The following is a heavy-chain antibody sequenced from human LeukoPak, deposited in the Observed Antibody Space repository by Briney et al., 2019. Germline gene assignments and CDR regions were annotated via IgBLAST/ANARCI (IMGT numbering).Heavy chain of an antibody. CDR3: AKVWRIAAAGYDEYFQH. J-gene: IGHJ1*01. Sequence: GGSLRLFCAACGFTFSSYAMSWVRQAPGKGLEGVSAISGSGGSTYYADSVKGGFTISRDNTKNTLYLKMNSLRDEDTAVYYCAKVWRIAAAGYDEYFQHCGQGTLVTVSS. CDR1: GFTFSSYA. D-gene: IGHD6-13*01. CDR2: ISGSGGST. V-gene: IGHV3-23*01.